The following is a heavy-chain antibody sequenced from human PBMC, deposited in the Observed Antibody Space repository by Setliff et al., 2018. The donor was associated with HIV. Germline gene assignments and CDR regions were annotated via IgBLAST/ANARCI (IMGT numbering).Heavy chain of an antibody. V-gene: IGHV3-53*01. Sequence: YWGWIRQSPGKGLEWVSVIYKVGSTFYADSVKGRFTISRDNAKNSLYLQINSLRAEDTAVYYCASAVGGNWKYYFDYWGQGTLVTVSS. D-gene: IGHD1-20*01. J-gene: IGHJ4*02. CDR3: ASAVGGNWKYYFDY. CDR2: IYKVGST. CDR1: Y.